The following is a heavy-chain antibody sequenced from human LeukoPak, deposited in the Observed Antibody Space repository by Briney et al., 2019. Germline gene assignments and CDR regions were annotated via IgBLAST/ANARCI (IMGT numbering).Heavy chain of an antibody. Sequence: ASVKVSCKASGYTFTSYYMHWVRQAPGQGLEWMGIINPSGGSTSYAQKFQGRVTMTRDTSTSTVYMELSSLRSEDTAVYYCARDGAIGYCSSTSCYAQDYYYGMDVWGKGTTVTVSS. CDR1: GYTFTSYY. D-gene: IGHD2-2*01. CDR2: INPSGGST. CDR3: ARDGAIGYCSSTSCYAQDYYYGMDV. V-gene: IGHV1-46*01. J-gene: IGHJ6*04.